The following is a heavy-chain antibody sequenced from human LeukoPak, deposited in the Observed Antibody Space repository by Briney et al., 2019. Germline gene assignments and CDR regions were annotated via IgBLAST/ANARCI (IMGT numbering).Heavy chain of an antibody. Sequence: ASVKVSCKASGYTFTSYDINWVRQATGQGLEWMGWMNPNSGNTGYAQKFQGRVTITRNTSISTAYMELSSLRSEDTAVYYCARDRTGRFLEWSDAFDIWGQGIMVTVSS. J-gene: IGHJ3*02. CDR1: GYTFTSYD. CDR2: MNPNSGNT. CDR3: ARDRTGRFLEWSDAFDI. D-gene: IGHD3-3*01. V-gene: IGHV1-8*03.